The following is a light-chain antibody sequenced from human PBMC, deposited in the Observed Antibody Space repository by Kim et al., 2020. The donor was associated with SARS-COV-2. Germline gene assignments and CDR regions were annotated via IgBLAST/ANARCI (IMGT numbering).Light chain of an antibody. V-gene: IGLV2-11*01. CDR1: SRDVGGSNY. Sequence: QSVTTSCTGTSRDVGGSNYFSWYQQYPGKAPKMIICDVSKRPSGVPDRFSGSKAGNTASLTISGLQAEDEADYYCCSYAGSRAIFGGGTKVTVL. J-gene: IGLJ2*01. CDR3: CSYAGSRAI. CDR2: DVS.